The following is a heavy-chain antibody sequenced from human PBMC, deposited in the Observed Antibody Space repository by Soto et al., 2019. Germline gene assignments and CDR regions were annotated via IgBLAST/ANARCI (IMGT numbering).Heavy chain of an antibody. CDR2: ISAYNGNT. J-gene: IGHJ6*03. D-gene: IGHD3-3*01. CDR1: GYTFTSYG. V-gene: IGHV1-18*01. CDR3: ARDHFRVVLFYYYYYMDV. Sequence: QVQLVQSGAEVKKPGASVKVSCKASGYTFTSYGISWVRQAPGQGLEWMGWISAYNGNTNNAQKLQGRVTMTTDTSTSTAYMELRSLRSDDTAVYYCARDHFRVVLFYYYYYMDVWGKGTTVTVSS.